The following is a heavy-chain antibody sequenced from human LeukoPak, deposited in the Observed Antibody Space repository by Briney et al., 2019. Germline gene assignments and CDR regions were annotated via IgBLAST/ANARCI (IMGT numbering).Heavy chain of an antibody. V-gene: IGHV3-11*06. J-gene: IGHJ6*04. CDR3: ARSSSSWLSHLYYYYGMDV. CDR1: GFTFSDYY. Sequence: GGSLRLSCAASGFTFSDYYMSWIRQAPGKGLEWVSYISSSSSYTNYADSVKGRFTISRDNAKNTLYLQMNSLRAEDTAVYYCARSSSSWLSHLYYYYGMDVWGKGTTVTVSS. D-gene: IGHD6-13*01. CDR2: ISSSSSYT.